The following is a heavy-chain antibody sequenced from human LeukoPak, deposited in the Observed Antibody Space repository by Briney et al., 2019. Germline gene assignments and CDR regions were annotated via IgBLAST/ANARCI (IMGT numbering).Heavy chain of an antibody. D-gene: IGHD1-26*01. CDR2: IKPDGSEK. CDR3: LRSGGY. Sequence: GGSLRLSCAASGIIFSTYWMNWVRQAPGKGLEWVASIKPDGSEKYFVDSVKGRFTISRDNAKNSLYLQMNSLRAEDTAVYYCLRSGGYWGQGTPVTVSS. V-gene: IGHV3-7*01. J-gene: IGHJ4*02. CDR1: GIIFSTYW.